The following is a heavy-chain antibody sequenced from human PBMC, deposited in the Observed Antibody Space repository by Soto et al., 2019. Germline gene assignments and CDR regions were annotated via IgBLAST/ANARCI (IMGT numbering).Heavy chain of an antibody. V-gene: IGHV1-69*01. Sequence: QVQLVQSGAEVKKPGSSVKVSCKASGGTFSSYAISWVRQDPGQGLEWMGGIIPIFGTANYAQKFQGRVTITADESTSTAYMEMSSLRSEDTAVYYCARANYYYGSGSYYMYYGMDVWGQGTTVTVSS. J-gene: IGHJ6*02. CDR3: ARANYYYGSGSYYMYYGMDV. CDR1: GGTFSSYA. CDR2: IIPIFGTA. D-gene: IGHD3-10*01.